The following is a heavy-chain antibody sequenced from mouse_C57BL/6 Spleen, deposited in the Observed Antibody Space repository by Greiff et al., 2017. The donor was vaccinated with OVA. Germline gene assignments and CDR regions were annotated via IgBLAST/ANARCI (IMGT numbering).Heavy chain of an antibody. CDR2: IYPSDSET. J-gene: IGHJ2*01. Sequence: QVQLKQPGAELVRPGSSVKLSCKASGYTFTSYWMDWVKQRPGQGLEWIGNIYPSDSETHYNQKFKDKATLTVDKSSSTAYMQLSSLTSEDSAVYYCARRGSSGYGYWGQGTTLTVSS. CDR1: GYTFTSYW. D-gene: IGHD3-2*02. V-gene: IGHV1-61*01. CDR3: ARRGSSGYGY.